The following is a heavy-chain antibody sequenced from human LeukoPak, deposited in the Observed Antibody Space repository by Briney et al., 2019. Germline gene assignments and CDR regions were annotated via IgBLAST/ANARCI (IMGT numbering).Heavy chain of an antibody. D-gene: IGHD2-8*01. J-gene: IGHJ3*02. CDR1: GFTFSSYS. Sequence: GGSLRLSCAASGFTFSSYSMNWVRQAPGKGLEWVSSISSSSSYIYYADSVKGRFTISRDNAKNSLYLRMNSLRAEDTAVYYCARVKTKNAFDIWGQGTMVTVSS. CDR2: ISSSSSYI. CDR3: ARVKTKNAFDI. V-gene: IGHV3-21*01.